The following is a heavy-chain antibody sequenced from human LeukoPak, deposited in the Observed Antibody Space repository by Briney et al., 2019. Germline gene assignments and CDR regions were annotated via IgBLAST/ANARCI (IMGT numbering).Heavy chain of an antibody. J-gene: IGHJ5*02. D-gene: IGHD2-2*01. V-gene: IGHV3-49*03. Sequence: TGGSLRLSCTASGFTFGDYAMSWFRQAPGKGLEWVGFIRSKAYGGTTEYAASVKGRFTISRDDSKSIAYLQMNSLKTEDTAVYYCTRDFTLKRIVVVPAARYNWFDPWGQGTLVTVSS. CDR1: GFTFGDYA. CDR3: TRDFTLKRIVVVPAARYNWFDP. CDR2: IRSKAYGGTT.